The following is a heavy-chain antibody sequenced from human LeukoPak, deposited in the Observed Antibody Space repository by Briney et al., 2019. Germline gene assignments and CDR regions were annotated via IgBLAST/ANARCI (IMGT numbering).Heavy chain of an antibody. V-gene: IGHV3-11*01. Sequence: PGGSLRLSCAASGFTVSSNYMSWIRQAPGKGLEWVSYISSSGSTIYYADSVKGRFTISRDNAKNSLYLQMNSLRAEDTAVYYCARNRVGASYDAFDIWGQGTMVTVSS. CDR2: ISSSGSTI. D-gene: IGHD1-26*01. CDR3: ARNRVGASYDAFDI. J-gene: IGHJ3*02. CDR1: GFTVSSNY.